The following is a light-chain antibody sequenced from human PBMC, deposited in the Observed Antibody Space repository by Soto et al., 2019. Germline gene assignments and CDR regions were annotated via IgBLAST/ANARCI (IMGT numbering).Light chain of an antibody. CDR3: LLYTVYPLT. CDR1: QNINRW. CDR2: KAS. Sequence: DIQMTQSPSTLSASVGDRVTITCRASQNINRWLAWYQQRPGKAPNLLIHKASTLEAGVPSRFSGSASVTDFTRTIWSLQTDDCAAYFCLLYTVYPLTFGGGTKVEIK. J-gene: IGKJ4*01. V-gene: IGKV1-5*03.